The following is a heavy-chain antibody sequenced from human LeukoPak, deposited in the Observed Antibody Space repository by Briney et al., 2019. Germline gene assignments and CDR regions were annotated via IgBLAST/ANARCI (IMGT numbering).Heavy chain of an antibody. CDR2: INHSGST. D-gene: IGHD6-19*01. V-gene: IGHV4-34*01. CDR3: ARGREPIAVAVSFDY. CDR1: GGSFSGYY. J-gene: IGHJ4*02. Sequence: SETLSLTCAVYGGSFSGYYWSWIRQPPGKGLEWIGEINHSGSTNYNPSLKSRVTISVDTSKNQFSLKLSSVTAADTAVYYCARGREPIAVAVSFDYWGQGTLVTVSS.